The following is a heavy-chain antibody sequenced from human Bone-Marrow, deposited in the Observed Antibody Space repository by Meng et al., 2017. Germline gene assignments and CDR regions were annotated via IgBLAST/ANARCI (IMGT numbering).Heavy chain of an antibody. CDR2: IIPIFGTA. V-gene: IGHV1-69*05. CDR3: ARENGYSYGSHDAFDI. CDR1: GGTFSSYA. J-gene: IGHJ3*02. D-gene: IGHD5-18*01. Sequence: SVKVSCKASGGTFSSYAISWVRQAPGQGLEWMGGIIPIFGTANYAQKFQGRVTITTDESTSTTYMELSSLRSEDTAVYYCARENGYSYGSHDAFDIWGQGTMVTVSS.